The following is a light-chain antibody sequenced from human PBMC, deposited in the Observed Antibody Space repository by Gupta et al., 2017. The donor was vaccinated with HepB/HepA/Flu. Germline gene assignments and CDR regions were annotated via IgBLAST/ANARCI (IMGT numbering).Light chain of an antibody. CDR1: SSNIGGNT. V-gene: IGLV1-44*01. CDR3: SPWDDSLNGYV. CDR2: SNN. Sequence: SVLTQPPSASGTPGQRVTISCSGSSSNIGGNTVNWYQQVPGTAPKLLIHSNNERPSGVPDRFSGSKSGTSASLAISRLQAEDEADYYCSPWDDSLNGYVFGTGTTVTVL. J-gene: IGLJ1*01.